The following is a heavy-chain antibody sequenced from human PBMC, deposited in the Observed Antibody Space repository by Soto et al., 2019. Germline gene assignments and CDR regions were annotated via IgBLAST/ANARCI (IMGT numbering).Heavy chain of an antibody. V-gene: IGHV4-39*01. Sequence: PSETLSLTCTVSGDSITSNSYFWAWIRQPPGKGLEWIGSIYYSGTTYYNPSLKSRVTISVDRSKNQFSLKLSSVTAADTAVYECATKFSVDYFDYWAREPWLPSPQ. CDR2: IYYSGTT. CDR3: ATKFSVDYFDY. CDR1: GDSITSNSYF. J-gene: IGHJ4*02.